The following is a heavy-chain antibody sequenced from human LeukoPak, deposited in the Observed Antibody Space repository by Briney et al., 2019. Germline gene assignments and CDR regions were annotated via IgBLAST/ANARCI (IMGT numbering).Heavy chain of an antibody. J-gene: IGHJ4*02. D-gene: IGHD1-1*01. CDR3: ARGSGDANEGDY. V-gene: IGHV1-18*01. Sequence: ASVKVSCKASGYSFTSYGISWVRQAHGQGLEWMGWISAYNGNTNYAQKLQGRVTMTTDTSTSTAYMELRSMRSDDTAVYYCARGSGDANEGDYWGQGTLVTVSS. CDR1: GYSFTSYG. CDR2: ISAYNGNT.